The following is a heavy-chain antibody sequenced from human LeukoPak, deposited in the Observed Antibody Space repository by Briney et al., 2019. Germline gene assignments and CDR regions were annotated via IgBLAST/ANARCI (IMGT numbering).Heavy chain of an antibody. CDR3: ARGPNDSSSWYGPLYYYYYYMDV. V-gene: IGHV4-61*02. CDR1: GGSISSGSYY. J-gene: IGHJ6*03. Sequence: SQTLSLTCTVSGGSISSGSYYWNWIRQPAGKGLEWIGRIYTSGSTNYNPSLKSRITISVDTSKNQFSLRLSSVTAADTAVYYCARGPNDSSSWYGPLYYYYYYMDVWGKGTTVTVSS. D-gene: IGHD6-13*01. CDR2: IYTSGST.